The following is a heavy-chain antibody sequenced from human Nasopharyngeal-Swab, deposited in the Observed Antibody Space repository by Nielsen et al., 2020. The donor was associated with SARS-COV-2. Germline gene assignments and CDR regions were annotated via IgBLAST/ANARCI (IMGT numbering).Heavy chain of an antibody. CDR3: AREDRGYCSGGSCYKNFDY. D-gene: IGHD2-15*01. CDR2: ISAYNGNT. V-gene: IGHV1-18*01. CDR1: GYTFTSYG. Sequence: ASVKVFCKASGYTFTSYGISWVRQAPGQGLEWMGWISAYNGNTNYAQKLQGRVTMTTDTSTSTAYMELRSLRSDDTAVYYCAREDRGYCSGGSCYKNFDYWGQGTLVTVSS. J-gene: IGHJ4*02.